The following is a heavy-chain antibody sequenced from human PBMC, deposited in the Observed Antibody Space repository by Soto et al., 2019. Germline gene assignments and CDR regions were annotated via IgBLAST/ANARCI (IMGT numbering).Heavy chain of an antibody. D-gene: IGHD2-15*01. CDR2: INHSGST. CDR3: ARGKLLGY. CDR1: GGSFSGYY. J-gene: IGHJ4*02. V-gene: IGHV4-34*01. Sequence: SETLSLTCAVYGGSFSGYYWSWIRQPPGKGLEWIGEINHSGSTNYHPSLKRRVTISVDTSKNQFSLKLSSVTAADTAVYYCARGKLLGYWGQGTLVTVSS.